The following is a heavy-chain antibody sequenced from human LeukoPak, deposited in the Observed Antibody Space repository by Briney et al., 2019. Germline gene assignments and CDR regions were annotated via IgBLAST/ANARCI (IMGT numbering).Heavy chain of an antibody. Sequence: PGGSLRLSCAASGFTFTNYFMTWVRQAPGTGLEWVALIRQDGSDKYYVDSVKGRFTISRDNANNLLFLQMNGLRVDDTAVHYCGRGAALNWNSGGIDYWGQGTLVTVSS. CDR1: GFTFTNYF. D-gene: IGHD1-1*01. J-gene: IGHJ4*02. CDR2: IRQDGSDK. V-gene: IGHV3-7*01. CDR3: GRGAALNWNSGGIDY.